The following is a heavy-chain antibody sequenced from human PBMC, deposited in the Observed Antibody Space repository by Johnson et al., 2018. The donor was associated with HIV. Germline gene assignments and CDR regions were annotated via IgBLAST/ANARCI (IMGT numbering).Heavy chain of an antibody. Sequence: VQLVESGGGVVRPGGSLRLSCAASGFTFPNAWMHWVRQTAGRRLEWVSGIAATGDTYYPGSVKGRFTVSRENARNSLYLQLNSLRAGDSALYYCARGSYDGDAFDLWGQGTMVTVSS. D-gene: IGHD1-26*01. V-gene: IGHV3-13*01. CDR1: GFTFPNAW. J-gene: IGHJ3*01. CDR3: ARGSYDGDAFDL. CDR2: IAATGDT.